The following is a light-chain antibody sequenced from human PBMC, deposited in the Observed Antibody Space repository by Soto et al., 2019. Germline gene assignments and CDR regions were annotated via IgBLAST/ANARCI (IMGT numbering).Light chain of an antibody. V-gene: IGKV1-5*01. CDR2: DAS. J-gene: IGKJ4*01. CDR3: QQYNSYPLT. CDR1: QSISSW. Sequence: DIEMTQSPSTLSASVGDRVTITCRASQSISSWLAWYQQKPGKAPKFLIYDASTLESGVPSRFSGSGSGTEFTLTISSLQPDDFATYYCQQYNSYPLTFGGGTKVEIK.